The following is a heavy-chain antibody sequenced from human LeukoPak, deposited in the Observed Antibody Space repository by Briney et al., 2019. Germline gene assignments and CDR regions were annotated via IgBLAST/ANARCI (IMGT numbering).Heavy chain of an antibody. CDR1: GYTFTDYY. V-gene: IGHV7-4-1*02. J-gene: IGHJ5*02. CDR2: INTNTGNP. D-gene: IGHD6-6*01. Sequence: GASVTVSCKASGYTFTDYYMHWVRQAPGQGLEWMGWINTNTGNPTYAQGFTGRFVFSLDTSVSTAYLQISSLKAEDTAVYYCARERWSAARTYNWFDPWGQGTLVTVSS. CDR3: ARERWSAARTYNWFDP.